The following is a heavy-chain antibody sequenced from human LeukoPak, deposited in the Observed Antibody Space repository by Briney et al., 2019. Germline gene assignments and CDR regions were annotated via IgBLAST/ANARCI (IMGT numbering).Heavy chain of an antibody. V-gene: IGHV4-4*07. CDR3: ASTARRSWNYRLEDY. CDR1: GGSISSYY. Sequence: SETLSLTCTVSGGSISSYYWSWIRQPAGKGLEWIGRIYTSGSTNYNPSLKSRVTISVDTSKNQFSLKLSSVTAADTAVYYCASTARRSWNYRLEDYWGQGTLVTVSS. D-gene: IGHD1-7*01. J-gene: IGHJ4*02. CDR2: IYTSGST.